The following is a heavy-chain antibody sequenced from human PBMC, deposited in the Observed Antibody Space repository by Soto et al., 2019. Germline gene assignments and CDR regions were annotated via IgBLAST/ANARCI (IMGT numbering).Heavy chain of an antibody. CDR1: GFTFKNYD. Sequence: EVELLESGGGLVQPGGSLRLSCVASGFTFKNYDMRWIRQAPGKGLEWVSGISGSGGVTYYADSVKGRFTISRDNSKNTLYLQMNRLRAEDTAIYYCANYRQFRSYYESAGHYDNWGQGTLVTVSS. CDR2: ISGSGGVT. J-gene: IGHJ4*02. CDR3: ANYRQFRSYYESAGHYDN. D-gene: IGHD3-10*01. V-gene: IGHV3-23*01.